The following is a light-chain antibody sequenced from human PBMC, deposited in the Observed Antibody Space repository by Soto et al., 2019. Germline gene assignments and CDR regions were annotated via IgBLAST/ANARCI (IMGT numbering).Light chain of an antibody. V-gene: IGKV3-20*01. J-gene: IGKJ1*01. CDR2: GAS. Sequence: EVVMTQYQATLSVSPGERATLSCRASQSVSSSYLAWYQQKPGQAPRLLIYGASSRATGIPDRFSGRGSGTDFTLTISRLEPEDFAVYYCQQYGTSPPRTFGQGTKVDIK. CDR1: QSVSSSY. CDR3: QQYGTSPPRT.